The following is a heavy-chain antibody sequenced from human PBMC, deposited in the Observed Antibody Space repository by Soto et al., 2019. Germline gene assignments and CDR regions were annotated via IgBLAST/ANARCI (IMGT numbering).Heavy chain of an antibody. Sequence: QVQLVQSGAEVRRPGASVKVSCKASGYSFTSLHFNWVRQATGQGLESIGWMNPHSGETGYAQRFQGRVTMTRDISLSTAYMELRSLTSHDTAVYFCARGSPGPVDHWGQGTLVTVSS. D-gene: IGHD3-10*01. CDR3: ARGSPGPVDH. CDR1: GYSFTSLH. J-gene: IGHJ4*02. V-gene: IGHV1-8*01. CDR2: MNPHSGET.